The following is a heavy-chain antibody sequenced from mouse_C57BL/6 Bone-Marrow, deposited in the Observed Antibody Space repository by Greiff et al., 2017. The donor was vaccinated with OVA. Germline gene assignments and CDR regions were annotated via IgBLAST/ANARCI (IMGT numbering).Heavy chain of an antibody. Sequence: VQLQQSGPGLVAPSQSLSITCTVSGFSLTSYAISWVRQPPGKGLEWLGVIWTGGGTNYNSALKSRLSISKDNSKSQVFLKMNSLQTDDTARYYCARDYYGSNLDYYAMDYWGQGTSVTVSS. J-gene: IGHJ4*01. V-gene: IGHV2-9-1*01. CDR1: GFSLTSYA. CDR2: IWTGGGT. D-gene: IGHD1-1*01. CDR3: ARDYYGSNLDYYAMDY.